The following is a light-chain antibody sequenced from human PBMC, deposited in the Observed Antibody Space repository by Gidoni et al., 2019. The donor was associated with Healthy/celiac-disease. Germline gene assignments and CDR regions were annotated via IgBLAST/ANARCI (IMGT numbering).Light chain of an antibody. Sequence: QSVSSSYLAWYQQKPGQAPRLLIYGASSRATGIPDRFSGSGSGTDLTLTISRLEPEDFAVYYCQQYGSSPWTFGQGTKVEIK. CDR3: QQYGSSPWT. CDR1: QSVSSSY. J-gene: IGKJ1*01. CDR2: GAS. V-gene: IGKV3-20*01.